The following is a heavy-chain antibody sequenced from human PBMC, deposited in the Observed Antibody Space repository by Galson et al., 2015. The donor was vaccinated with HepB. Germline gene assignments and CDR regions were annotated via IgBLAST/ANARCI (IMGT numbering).Heavy chain of an antibody. V-gene: IGHV5-10-1*01. CDR3: AREVPEAAAGTEGIDY. Sequence: QSGAEVKKPGEPLRISCKGSGYSFSSYWITWVRQMPGKGLEWMGRIDPSDSYTNYSPSFQGHVTISADKSISTAYLQWSSLRAEDTAVYYCAREVPEAAAGTEGIDYWGQGTLVTVSS. D-gene: IGHD6-13*01. CDR2: IDPSDSYT. J-gene: IGHJ4*02. CDR1: GYSFSSYW.